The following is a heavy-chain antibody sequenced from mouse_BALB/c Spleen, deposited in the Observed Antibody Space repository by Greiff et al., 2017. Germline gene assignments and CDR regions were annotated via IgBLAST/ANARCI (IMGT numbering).Heavy chain of an antibody. CDR3: ARKRENGNYGFAY. D-gene: IGHD2-1*01. Sequence: VQVVESGPGLVAPSQSLSITCTVSGFSLTGYGVNWVRQPPGKGLERLGMIWGDGSTDYNSALKSRLSISQDNSKSQVFLKMNSLPTEYTARYYCARKRENGNYGFAYWGQGTLVTVSA. CDR1: GFSLTGYG. V-gene: IGHV2-6-7*01. J-gene: IGHJ3*01. CDR2: IWGDGST.